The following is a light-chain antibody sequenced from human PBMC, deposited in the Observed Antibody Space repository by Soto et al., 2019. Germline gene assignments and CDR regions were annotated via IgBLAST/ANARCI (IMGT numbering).Light chain of an antibody. CDR1: RSVSSY. CDR2: DAS. Sequence: EIVLTQSPATPSLSPGESATLSCLATRSVSSYLAWYQQKPGQAPRLLIYDASSRPTDIPARFSGSGSGTDFTLTISSLEPEDFALYYCQQRSNWPITFGQGTRLEI. CDR3: QQRSNWPIT. J-gene: IGKJ5*01. V-gene: IGKV3-11*01.